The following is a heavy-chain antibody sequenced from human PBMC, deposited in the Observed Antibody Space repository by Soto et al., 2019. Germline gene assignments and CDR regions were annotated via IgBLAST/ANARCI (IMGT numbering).Heavy chain of an antibody. J-gene: IGHJ4*02. D-gene: IGHD4-4*01. CDR2: IYHSGST. CDR3: ARAMTTVTTLDY. CDR1: GGSISSGGSP. Sequence: QLQLQESGSGLVKPSQTLSLTCAVSGGSISSGGSPWSGIRQPPGKGLEWIGYIYHSGSTYYNPSLKSRVTISVDRSENQFSLKLSSVTAADTAVYYCARAMTTVTTLDYWGQGTLVTVSS. V-gene: IGHV4-30-2*01.